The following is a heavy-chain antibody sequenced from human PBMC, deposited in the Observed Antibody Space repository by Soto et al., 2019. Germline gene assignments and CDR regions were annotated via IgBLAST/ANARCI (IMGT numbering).Heavy chain of an antibody. V-gene: IGHV4-59*08. CDR2: IFYSGST. CDR3: ARLFASSTLVGGEY. D-gene: IGHD6-6*01. Sequence: SETLSLTCTVSGGSISSYYWSWIRQPPGKGLEWIGYIFYSGSTNYNPSLKSRVTISVDTSKNQFSLKLSSVTAADTAVYYCARLFASSTLVGGEYWGQGTLVTVSS. CDR1: GGSISSYY. J-gene: IGHJ4*02.